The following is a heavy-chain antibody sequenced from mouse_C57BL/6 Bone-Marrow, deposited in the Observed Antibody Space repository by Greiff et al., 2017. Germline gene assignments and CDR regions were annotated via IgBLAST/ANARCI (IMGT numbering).Heavy chain of an antibody. J-gene: IGHJ4*01. CDR1: GFTFTSYW. CDR3: TRSIGVGAMDY. D-gene: IGHD1-1*02. CDR2: IDPSDSYT. Sequence: QVQLQQPGAELVMPGASVKLSCKASGFTFTSYWMHWVKQRPGQGLEWIGEIDPSDSYTNYNQKFQGKSTLTVDKSSSTAYLLLSSLTSEDSAVYYSTRSIGVGAMDYWGQGTLVTVSA. V-gene: IGHV1-69*01.